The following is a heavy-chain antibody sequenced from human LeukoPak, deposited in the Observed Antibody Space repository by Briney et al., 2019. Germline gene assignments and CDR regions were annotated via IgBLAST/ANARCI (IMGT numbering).Heavy chain of an antibody. Sequence: SETLSLTCTVSGGSISSYYWSWIRQPPGRGLEWIGYIYYSGSTNYNPSLKSRVTISVDTSKNQFSLKLSSVTAADTAVYYCARIGHEDYYFDYWGQGTLVTVSS. CDR1: GGSISSYY. CDR2: IYYSGST. CDR3: ARIGHEDYYFDY. V-gene: IGHV4-59*01. J-gene: IGHJ4*02.